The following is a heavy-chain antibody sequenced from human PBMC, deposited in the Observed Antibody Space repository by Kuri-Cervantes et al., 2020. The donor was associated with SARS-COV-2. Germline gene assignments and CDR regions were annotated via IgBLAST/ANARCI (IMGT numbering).Heavy chain of an antibody. V-gene: IGHV3-48*01. Sequence: GESLKISCAASGFTFSSYSMNWVRQAPGKGLEWVSYISSSSSTIYYADSVKGRFTISRDNAKNSLYLQMNSLRAEDTAVYYCCVVSGYWGQGTLVTVSS. CDR1: GFTFSSYS. CDR3: CVVSGY. J-gene: IGHJ4*02. CDR2: ISSSSSTI. D-gene: IGHD3-22*01.